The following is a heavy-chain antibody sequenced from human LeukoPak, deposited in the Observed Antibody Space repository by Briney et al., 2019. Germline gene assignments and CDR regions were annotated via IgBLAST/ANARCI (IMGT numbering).Heavy chain of an antibody. CDR1: GFTVSGNY. CDR3: ARGPSYYYGSGSFIDY. Sequence: PGGSLRLSCAASGFTVSGNYMSWVRQAPGKGLEWVSVIYSGGSTYYADSVKGRFTISRDNSKNTLYLQMNSLRAEDTAVYYCARGPSYYYGSGSFIDYWGQGTLVTVSS. J-gene: IGHJ4*02. D-gene: IGHD3-10*01. V-gene: IGHV3-66*01. CDR2: IYSGGST.